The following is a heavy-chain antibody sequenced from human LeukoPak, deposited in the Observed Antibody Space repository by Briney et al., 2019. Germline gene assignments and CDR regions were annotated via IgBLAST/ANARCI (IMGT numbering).Heavy chain of an antibody. CDR1: GFSFSSYS. D-gene: IGHD6-19*01. CDR2: ITGSGSST. V-gene: IGHV3-48*04. CDR3: ARGVGSVAGTTDY. J-gene: IGHJ4*02. Sequence: GGSLRLSCVASGFSFSSYSMNWVRQAPGKGLEWVSYITGSGSSTGYAASVKGRFIISRDNAKDSLFLQMSSLRVEDTAVYYCARGVGSVAGTTDYWGQGNLVTVSS.